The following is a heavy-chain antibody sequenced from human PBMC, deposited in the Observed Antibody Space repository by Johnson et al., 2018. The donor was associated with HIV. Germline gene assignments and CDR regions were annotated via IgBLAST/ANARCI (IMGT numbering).Heavy chain of an antibody. CDR1: GFTVSSNY. V-gene: IGHV3-66*02. CDR2: IYSGGST. Sequence: VLLVESGGGVVQPGRPLRLSCAASGFTVSSNYMSWVRQAPGKGLEWVSVIYSGGSTYYADSVKGRFTISRDNSKNTLYLQMNSLRPEDTAVYYCARDRPSGWPDAFDIWGQGTMVTVSS. J-gene: IGHJ3*02. D-gene: IGHD6-19*01. CDR3: ARDRPSGWPDAFDI.